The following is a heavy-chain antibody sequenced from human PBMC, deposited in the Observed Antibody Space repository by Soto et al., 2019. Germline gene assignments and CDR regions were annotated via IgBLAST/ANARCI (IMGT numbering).Heavy chain of an antibody. V-gene: IGHV3-23*01. J-gene: IGHJ3*02. CDR2: ITASGAVT. CDR1: GFSVTEST. CDR3: AKAPLAFDI. Sequence: HPGGSLRLSCAASGFSVTESTMSWVRQAPGKGLEWVSSITASGAVTYYADSVKGRVTISRDASKDTVFLQMKSLRVEDTAVYYCAKAPLAFDIWGQGTVVTVSS.